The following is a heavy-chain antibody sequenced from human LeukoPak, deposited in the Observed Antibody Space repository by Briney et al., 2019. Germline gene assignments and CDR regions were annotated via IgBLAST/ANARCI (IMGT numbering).Heavy chain of an antibody. D-gene: IGHD2-15*01. CDR1: GFTVSSNY. Sequence: GGSPRLSCAASGFTVSSNYMSWVRQAPGKGLEWVSVIYSGGSTYYADSAKGRFTISRDNSKNTLYLQMNSLRAEDTAVYYCAGGCSVGSCYDYWGQGTLVTVSS. V-gene: IGHV3-53*01. CDR3: AGGCSVGSCYDY. J-gene: IGHJ4*02. CDR2: IYSGGST.